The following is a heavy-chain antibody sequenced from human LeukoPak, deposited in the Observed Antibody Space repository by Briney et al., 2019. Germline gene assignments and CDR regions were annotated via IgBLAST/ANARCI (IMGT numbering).Heavy chain of an antibody. CDR1: GFSLTTSGVG. J-gene: IGHJ4*02. CDR3: SRTRRGQIGWTNDY. D-gene: IGHD6-19*01. CDR2: IYWDDDK. Sequence: SGPTLVKPTQTLTLTCTFSGFSLTTSGVGVGWIRQPPGKVLEWLALIYWDDDKRYSPSLKSRVTITKDTSKNQVVPTMTNMDPVDTATYYCSRTRRGQIGWTNDYWGQGTLVTVSP. V-gene: IGHV2-5*02.